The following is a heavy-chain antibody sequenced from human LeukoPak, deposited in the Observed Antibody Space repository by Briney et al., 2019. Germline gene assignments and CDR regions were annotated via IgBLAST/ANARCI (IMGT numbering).Heavy chain of an antibody. Sequence: PGGSLRLSCAASGFTFSDYAMHWVRQAPGKELEYVSAISSNGGSIHYANSVKGRFTISRDNSKNTLYLQMDSLRAEDMAVYYCARGYDIWVFDYWGQGTLVTVSS. CDR2: ISSNGGSI. D-gene: IGHD3-9*01. CDR3: ARGYDIWVFDY. CDR1: GFTFSDYA. J-gene: IGHJ4*02. V-gene: IGHV3-64*01.